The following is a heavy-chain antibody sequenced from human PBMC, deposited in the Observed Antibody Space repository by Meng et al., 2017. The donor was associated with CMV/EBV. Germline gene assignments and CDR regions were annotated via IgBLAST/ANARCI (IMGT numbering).Heavy chain of an antibody. Sequence: ASVKVSCKASGYTFTSYYMHWVRQAPGQGLEWMGIINPSGGSTSYAQKFQGRVTMTRDTSTSTVYMELSILRSEDTAVYYCARERIFGVVISRNDAFDIWGQGTMVTVSS. D-gene: IGHD3-3*01. CDR3: ARERIFGVVISRNDAFDI. J-gene: IGHJ3*02. CDR1: GYTFTSYY. CDR2: INPSGGST. V-gene: IGHV1-46*01.